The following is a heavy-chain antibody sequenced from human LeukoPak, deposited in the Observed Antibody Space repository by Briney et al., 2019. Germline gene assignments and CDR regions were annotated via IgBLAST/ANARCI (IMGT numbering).Heavy chain of an antibody. CDR3: ARLLRSGYPIYYFDY. V-gene: IGHV1-18*01. CDR2: ISAYNGNT. CDR1: GYTFTSYG. D-gene: IGHD3-22*01. Sequence: ASVKVSCKASGYTFTSYGISWVRQAPGRRLEWMGWISAYNGNTNYAQKLQGRVTMTTDTSTSTAYMELRSLRSDDTAVYYCARLLRSGYPIYYFDYWGQGTLVTVSS. J-gene: IGHJ4*02.